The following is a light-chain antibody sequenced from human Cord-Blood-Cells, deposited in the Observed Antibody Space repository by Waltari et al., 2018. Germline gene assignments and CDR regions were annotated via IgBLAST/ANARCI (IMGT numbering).Light chain of an antibody. CDR2: DVR. CDR1: SSDVGGYNY. J-gene: IGLJ1*01. Sequence: QSALPQPASVSGSPGQSITISCTGTSSDVGGYNYVSWYQQHPGKAPKLMIYDVRNRPSGVSNRFSGSKSGNTASLTISGLQAEDEADYYCSSYTSSNPYVFGTGTKVTVL. CDR3: SSYTSSNPYV. V-gene: IGLV2-14*03.